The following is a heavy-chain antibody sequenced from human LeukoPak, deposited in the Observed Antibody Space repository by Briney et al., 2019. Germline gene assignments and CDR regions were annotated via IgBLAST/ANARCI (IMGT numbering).Heavy chain of an antibody. V-gene: IGHV4-61*02. CDR3: TRGGELMNF. Sequence: PSETLSLTCTVSGASVNSGNYYWTWIRQPAGKRLEWIGRIHTSGSTNYNPSLKSRVTISIDASKNQFSLRLSSVTAADTAVYYCTRGGELMNFWGQGTLVTVSS. CDR1: GASVNSGNYY. CDR2: IHTSGST. J-gene: IGHJ4*02. D-gene: IGHD1-26*01.